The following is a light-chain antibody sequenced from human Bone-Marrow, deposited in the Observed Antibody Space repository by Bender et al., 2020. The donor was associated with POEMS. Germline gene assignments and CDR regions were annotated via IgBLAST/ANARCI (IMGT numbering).Light chain of an antibody. J-gene: IGLJ2*01. CDR3: QSYDSNNHVI. V-gene: IGLV6-57*01. CDR1: SGFIAINY. CDR2: ANN. Sequence: NFMLTQPQSVSESPGKTVTISCTRSSGFIAINYVQWYQQRPGSSPRVVIHANNQRHSGVPDRFSGSIDTSSNSASLTISGLSTDDEADYYCQSYDSNNHVIFGVENKLTVL.